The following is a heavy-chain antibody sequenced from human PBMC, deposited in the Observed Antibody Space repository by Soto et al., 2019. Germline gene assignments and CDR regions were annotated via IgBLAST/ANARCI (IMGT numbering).Heavy chain of an antibody. CDR1: GFTFSSYG. CDR3: AKDVLRFLEWLAFYGMDV. V-gene: IGHV3-30*18. CDR2: ISYDGSNK. D-gene: IGHD3-3*01. J-gene: IGHJ6*02. Sequence: GGSLRLSCAASGFTFSSYGMHWVRQAPGKGLEWVAVISYDGSNKYYAGSVKGRFTISRDNSKNTLYLQMNSLRAEDTAVYYCAKDVLRFLEWLAFYGMDVWGQGTTVTVS.